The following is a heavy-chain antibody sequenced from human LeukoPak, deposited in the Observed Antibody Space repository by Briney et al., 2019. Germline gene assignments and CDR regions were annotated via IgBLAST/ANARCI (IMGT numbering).Heavy chain of an antibody. CDR3: ARVGGSSGASDI. D-gene: IGHD5-12*01. V-gene: IGHV1-69*06. CDR2: IIPMSGTA. Sequence: SVKVSCKVSGGAFMNYVITWVRQAPGQGFEWMGRIIPMSGTANYPQKFEGRGTIMADKSTNTVYMELRRLRSEDTAVYFCARVGGSSGASDIWGQGTMVIVSS. CDR1: GGAFMNYV. J-gene: IGHJ3*02.